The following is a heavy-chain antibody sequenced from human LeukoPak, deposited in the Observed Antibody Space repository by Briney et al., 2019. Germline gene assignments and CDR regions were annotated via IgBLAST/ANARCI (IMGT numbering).Heavy chain of an antibody. V-gene: IGHV3-74*03. CDR2: INEDGSTT. D-gene: IGHD3-10*01. J-gene: IGHJ5*02. Sequence: PGGSLRLSCAASGFSFSRYWMHWVRHSPGKGLVWVSRINEDGSTTTYAGSVKGRFTISRDNAKNTLHLQMNSLRAEDTAVYYCARGVPPCFDPWGQGTLVTVSS. CDR1: GFSFSRYW. CDR3: ARGVPPCFDP.